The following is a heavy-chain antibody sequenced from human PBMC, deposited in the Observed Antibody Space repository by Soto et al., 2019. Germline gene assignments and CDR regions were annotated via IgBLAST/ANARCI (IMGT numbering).Heavy chain of an antibody. Sequence: QITLKESGPTLVKPTQTLTLTCTFSGFSLSSNGVGVGWIRQPPGKALEWLAVIYWYDSKHYSPSLKSSFTITKDTSKTQVVLTMTNMDPVDTATYYCARKGSGIYAFDFWGQGTMVTVSS. CDR2: IYWYDSK. D-gene: IGHD1-26*01. CDR1: GFSLSSNGVG. CDR3: ARKGSGIYAFDF. V-gene: IGHV2-5*01. J-gene: IGHJ3*01.